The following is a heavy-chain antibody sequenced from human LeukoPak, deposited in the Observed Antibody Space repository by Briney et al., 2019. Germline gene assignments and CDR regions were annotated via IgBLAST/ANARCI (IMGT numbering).Heavy chain of an antibody. Sequence: GESLRLSCAASGFTFGSYWMSWVRQAPGKGLEWVANINQDGSETFYVDAVKGRFTISRDNAKNSLFLQMNSPRGEDTAVYYCARNKAKSTTTLGYWGQGTLVIVSS. D-gene: IGHD4-11*01. V-gene: IGHV3-7*01. CDR3: ARNKAKSTTTLGY. CDR1: GFTFGSYW. CDR2: INQDGSET. J-gene: IGHJ4*02.